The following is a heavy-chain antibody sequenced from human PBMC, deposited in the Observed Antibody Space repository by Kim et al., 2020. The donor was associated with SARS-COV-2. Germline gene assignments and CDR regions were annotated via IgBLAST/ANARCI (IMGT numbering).Heavy chain of an antibody. CDR1: GFNFNNYG. J-gene: IGHJ6*02. D-gene: IGHD3-10*01. Sequence: GGSLRLSCAASGFNFNNYGMSWVRQAPGKGLEWVANIKQEGSEKYYVDSVKGRFTISRDSAKNSLYLQMTSLRAEDTAVYYCAIEVPEGYYGSGTYYYYYDGMDVWGQGTTVTVSS. CDR3: AIEVPEGYYGSGTYYYYYDGMDV. CDR2: IKQEGSEK. V-gene: IGHV3-7*01.